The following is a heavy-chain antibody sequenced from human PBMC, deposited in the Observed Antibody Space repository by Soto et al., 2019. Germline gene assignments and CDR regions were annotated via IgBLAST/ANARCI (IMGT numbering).Heavy chain of an antibody. J-gene: IGHJ1*01. CDR1: GYTFSNFG. CDR2: ISGYNGNT. D-gene: IGHD6-6*01. CDR3: ARGGSSLSAEYYQH. Sequence: QVQLVQSGAEVKKPGASVKVSCKASGYTFSNFGISWVRQAPGQGPEWMGWISGYNGNTKYTQTLQGRVTMTTDTSTTTAYMELRSLRSDDTAVYYCARGGSSLSAEYYQHWGQGTLVIVSS. V-gene: IGHV1-18*01.